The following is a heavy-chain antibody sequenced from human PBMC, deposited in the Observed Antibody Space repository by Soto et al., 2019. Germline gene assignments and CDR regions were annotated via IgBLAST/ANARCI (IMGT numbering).Heavy chain of an antibody. CDR3: ARDQRPRTFDI. J-gene: IGHJ3*02. Sequence: PGGSLRLSCAASGLTVSNNYMNWVRQAPGKGLEWVSVIYSGGSAYYADSVKGRFTISRDNSKNTLYLQMNSLRAEDTAVYYCARDQRPRTFDIWGQGTMVTVSS. CDR1: GLTVSNNY. V-gene: IGHV3-66*01. CDR2: IYSGGSA.